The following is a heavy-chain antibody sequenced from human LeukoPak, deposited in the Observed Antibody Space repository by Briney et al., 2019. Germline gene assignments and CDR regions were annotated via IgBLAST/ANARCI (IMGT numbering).Heavy chain of an antibody. CDR3: ARRITMVRGVIDWFDP. D-gene: IGHD3-10*01. CDR2: INHSGST. Sequence: SETLSLTCAVYGGSFSGYYWSWIRQPPGKGLEWIGEINHSGSTNYNPSLKSRVTISVDTSKNQFSLKLSSVTAADTAVYYCARRITMVRGVIDWFDPWGQGTLVTVSS. CDR1: GGSFSGYY. V-gene: IGHV4-34*01. J-gene: IGHJ5*02.